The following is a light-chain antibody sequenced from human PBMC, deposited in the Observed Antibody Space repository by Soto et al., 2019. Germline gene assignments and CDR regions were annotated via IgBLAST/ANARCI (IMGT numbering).Light chain of an antibody. V-gene: IGKV3-20*01. Sequence: ETVLTQSPGTLSLSPGEGATLSCRASQRVSSNSLAWYQQKPGQAPRLLIYGASTRATGVPDRFSGSGSGTDFTLTISRLEPEDFAVYYCQQYGSSRRSFGQGTKVDIK. CDR1: QRVSSNS. CDR2: GAS. CDR3: QQYGSSRRS. J-gene: IGKJ1*01.